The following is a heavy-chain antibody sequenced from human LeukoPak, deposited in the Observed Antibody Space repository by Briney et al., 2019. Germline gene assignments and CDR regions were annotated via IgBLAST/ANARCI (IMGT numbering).Heavy chain of an antibody. V-gene: IGHV3-23*01. D-gene: IGHD2-2*01. Sequence: GGSLRLSCAASGFTFSNYAMTWARQAPGKGLEWVATVSHGGDYTYHADSVKGRFTISRDNFKNTLYLQMNSLRVEDTAVYYCAKAIGQEVPAASRWYDPWGQGTLVTVSS. CDR1: GFTFSNYA. CDR3: AKAIGQEVPAASRWYDP. J-gene: IGHJ5*02. CDR2: VSHGGDYT.